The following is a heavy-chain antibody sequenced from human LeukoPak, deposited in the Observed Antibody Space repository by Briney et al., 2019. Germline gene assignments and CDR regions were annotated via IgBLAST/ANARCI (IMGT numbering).Heavy chain of an antibody. CDR1: GFIFSDYP. V-gene: IGHV3-30-3*01. Sequence: GGSLRLSCAASGFIFSDYPMHWVRQAPGKGLEWVAVISFDGSKKYYADSVKGRFTTSRDNSRNTLYLHINSLRAEDTAVHYCARNSLFGDSDYSFDNWGQGTLVAVSS. CDR3: ARNSLFGDSDYSFDN. J-gene: IGHJ4*02. CDR2: ISFDGSKK. D-gene: IGHD4-17*01.